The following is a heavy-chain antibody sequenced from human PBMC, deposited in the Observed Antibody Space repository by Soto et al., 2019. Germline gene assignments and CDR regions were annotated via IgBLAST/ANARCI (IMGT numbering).Heavy chain of an antibody. CDR3: ARSPGYSYGDY. CDR1: GYSFTSHY. D-gene: IGHD5-18*01. Sequence: GASVKVSCKAIGYSFTSHYMHWVRQAPGQGLEWMGTIYPGGTNIAYAQKFQGRVTMTKDTSTTTVYMELNSLTSEDTAVYYCARSPGYSYGDYWGQGTLVTVSS. V-gene: IGHV1-46*01. CDR2: IYPGGTNI. J-gene: IGHJ4*02.